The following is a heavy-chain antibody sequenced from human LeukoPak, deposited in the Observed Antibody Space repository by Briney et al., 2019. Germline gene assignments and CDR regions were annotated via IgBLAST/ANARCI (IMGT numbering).Heavy chain of an antibody. CDR3: AKDRKLGPADYYFDF. V-gene: IGHV3-30*18. CDR1: GFTFSSYG. Sequence: GGSLRLACAASGFTFSSYGMHWVRQAPGKGLEWVAVIANDGRDKKYADSVQGRFTISRDNSKNTLYLQMNSLRAEDTAVYYCAKDRKLGPADYYFDFWGQGTLVTVAS. D-gene: IGHD7-27*01. J-gene: IGHJ4*02. CDR2: IANDGRDK.